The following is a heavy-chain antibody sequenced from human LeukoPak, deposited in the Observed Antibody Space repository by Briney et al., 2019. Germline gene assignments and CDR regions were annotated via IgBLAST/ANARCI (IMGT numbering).Heavy chain of an antibody. Sequence: ASVKVSCKASVYTLTELSMHWVRQAPGKGLEWMGGFDPEDGETIYAQKFQGRVTMTEDTSTDTAYMELSSLRSEDTAASYCATNWFDPWGQGTLVTVSS. V-gene: IGHV1-24*01. J-gene: IGHJ5*02. CDR1: VYTLTELS. CDR3: ATNWFDP. CDR2: FDPEDGET.